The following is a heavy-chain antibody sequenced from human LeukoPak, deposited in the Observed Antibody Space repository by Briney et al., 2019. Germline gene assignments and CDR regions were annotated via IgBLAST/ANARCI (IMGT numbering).Heavy chain of an antibody. V-gene: IGHV3-30*18. D-gene: IGHD1-26*01. CDR1: GFTFSDYG. Sequence: PGRSLRLSCAASGFTFSDYGMHWVRQAPGKGLEWVTFISYDGSDKYYADSVKGRFTISRDNSKNTLYLQMNSLRAEDTAVYYCAKETSRIGGSMASFDYWGQGTLVTVSS. CDR3: AKETSRIGGSMASFDY. J-gene: IGHJ4*02. CDR2: ISYDGSDK.